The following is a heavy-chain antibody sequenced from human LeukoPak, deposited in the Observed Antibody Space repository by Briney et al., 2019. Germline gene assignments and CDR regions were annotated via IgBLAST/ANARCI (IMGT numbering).Heavy chain of an antibody. CDR1: GGSISSYY. J-gene: IGHJ6*03. Sequence: SETLSLTCTVSGGSISSYYWSWIRQPPGKGLEWIGYIYYSGSTNYNPSLKSRVTISVDTSKNQFSLKLSSVTAADTAVYYCARVDSSGWDYMDVWGKGTTDTVSS. V-gene: IGHV4-59*01. CDR2: IYYSGST. CDR3: ARVDSSGWDYMDV. D-gene: IGHD6-19*01.